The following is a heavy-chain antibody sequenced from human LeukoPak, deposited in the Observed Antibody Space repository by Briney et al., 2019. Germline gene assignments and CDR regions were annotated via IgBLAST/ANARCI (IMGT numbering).Heavy chain of an antibody. D-gene: IGHD5-18*01. CDR1: GGTFSSYA. V-gene: IGHV1-69*05. J-gene: IGHJ6*02. CDR2: IIPIFGTA. CDR3: ARVKLDTAIDYYGMDV. Sequence: SVKVSCKASGGTFSSYAISWVRQAPGQGLEWMGGIIPIFGTANYAQKFQGRVTMTRDTSTSTVYMELSSLRSEDTAVYYCARVKLDTAIDYYGMDVWGQGTTVTVSS.